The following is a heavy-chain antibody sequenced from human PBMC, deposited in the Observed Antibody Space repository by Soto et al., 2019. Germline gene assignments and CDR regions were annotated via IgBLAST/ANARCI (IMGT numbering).Heavy chain of an antibody. CDR3: ARHGAIAVTGPHY. D-gene: IGHD6-19*01. CDR1: GYSFTSYW. Sequence: PGASLKISCKGSGYSFTSYWIGWVRQMPGKGLEWMGIIYPGDSNTRYSPSFQGQVTISADKSISTAYLQWSGLRASDTAMYYCARHGAIAVTGPHYWGQGTLVTVSS. CDR2: IYPGDSNT. V-gene: IGHV5-51*01. J-gene: IGHJ4*02.